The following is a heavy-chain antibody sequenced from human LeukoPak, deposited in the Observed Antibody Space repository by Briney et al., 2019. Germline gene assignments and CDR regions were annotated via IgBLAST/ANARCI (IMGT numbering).Heavy chain of an antibody. Sequence: TGGSLRLSCAASGFTFGTHTMSWVRQAPGKGLEWVSALWGNNKNIYYADSVKGRFTISRDNSGNMVYLQMSDLRVEDTAVYYCAKDLKPDSGYDVDHWGQGTLVTVSS. CDR2: LWGNNKNI. V-gene: IGHV3-23*01. CDR3: AKDLKPDSGYDVDH. D-gene: IGHD5-12*01. J-gene: IGHJ4*02. CDR1: GFTFGTHT.